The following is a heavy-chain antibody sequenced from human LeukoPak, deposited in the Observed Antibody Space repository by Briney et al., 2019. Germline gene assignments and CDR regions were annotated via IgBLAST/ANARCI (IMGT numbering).Heavy chain of an antibody. Sequence: ASVKVSCKASGGTFSSYAFSWVRQAPGQGLEWMGRIIPIFGTADYAQKFQGRITITTDESTSTACMELSSLRSEDTALYYCARDRPGMGFDYWGQGTLVTVSS. J-gene: IGHJ4*02. D-gene: IGHD3-16*01. CDR1: GGTFSSYA. V-gene: IGHV1-69*05. CDR3: ARDRPGMGFDY. CDR2: IIPIFGTA.